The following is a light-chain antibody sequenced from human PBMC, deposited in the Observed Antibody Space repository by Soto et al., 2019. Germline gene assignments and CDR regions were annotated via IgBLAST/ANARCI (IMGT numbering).Light chain of an antibody. CDR3: QQYQTYPLA. CDR1: QSIRIY. V-gene: IGKV1-5*03. J-gene: IGKJ1*01. Sequence: DIQMTQSPATLSASVGDRVTITCRASQSIRIYLAWYQQKPGKAPRLLIYDASSLESGVPSRFSGSGSGTEFTLTISSLQPDDCATYYCQQYQTYPLAFAQGTELEIK. CDR2: DAS.